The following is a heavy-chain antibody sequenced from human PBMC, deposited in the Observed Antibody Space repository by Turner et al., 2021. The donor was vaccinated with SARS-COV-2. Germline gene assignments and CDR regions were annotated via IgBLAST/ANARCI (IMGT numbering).Heavy chain of an antibody. Sequence: EVRLMESGGGLIQPGGSLSLSCAASGFTVSSNYMTWVRQAPGKGLGWVSVIYSGGSTYYADSVKGRFTISRDNSKNTLYLQMNSLRAEDTAVYYCARDLMEVGGMDVWGQGTTVTVSS. V-gene: IGHV3-53*01. J-gene: IGHJ6*02. CDR1: GFTVSSNY. D-gene: IGHD3-3*01. CDR3: ARDLMEVGGMDV. CDR2: IYSGGST.